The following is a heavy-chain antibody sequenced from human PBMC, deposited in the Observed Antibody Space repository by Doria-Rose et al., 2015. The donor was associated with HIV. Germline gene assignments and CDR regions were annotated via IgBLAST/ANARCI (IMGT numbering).Heavy chain of an antibody. D-gene: IGHD1-1*01. CDR2: INHSGST. J-gene: IGHJ6*02. CDR3: ARGLLRGGWNDVDYYYGMDV. CDR1: GGSFSGYY. V-gene: IGHV4-34*01. Sequence: QVQLQESGARLVKPSETLSLTCAVFGGSFSGYYWSWIRQPPGKGLEWIGEINHSGSTNYKTSLKSRVTISLDTSKNRSALRLSSVTAADTAVYYCARGLLRGGWNDVDYYYGMDVWGQGTTVTVSS.